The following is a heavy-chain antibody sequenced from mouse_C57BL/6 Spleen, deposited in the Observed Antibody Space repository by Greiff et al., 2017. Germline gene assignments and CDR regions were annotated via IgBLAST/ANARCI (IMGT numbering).Heavy chain of an antibody. CDR3: AKIYYEYDEDYAMDY. Sequence: VQLQQSGAELVKPGASVTISCKASGYAFSSYWMNWVKQRPGTGLERIGQIYPGDGDTNYNGQFKGQATLTADKSSSTAYMQLSSLTSEDSAVYFCAKIYYEYDEDYAMDYGGQGTSVTVSS. J-gene: IGHJ4*01. D-gene: IGHD2-4*01. V-gene: IGHV1-80*01. CDR1: GYAFSSYW. CDR2: IYPGDGDT.